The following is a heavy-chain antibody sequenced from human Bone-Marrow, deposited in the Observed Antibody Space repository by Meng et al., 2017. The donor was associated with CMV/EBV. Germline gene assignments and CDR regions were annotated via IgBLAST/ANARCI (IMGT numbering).Heavy chain of an antibody. CDR1: GFTFSDYY. J-gene: IGHJ4*02. CDR3: AREGYDSGDYIAGDY. Sequence: GFTFSDYYMNWIRQAPGKGLEWVSYISRGGNTIYYTDSVKGRFAISRDNAKNSLYLQMNSLRAEDTAVYYCAREGYDSGDYIAGDYWGQGTLVTVSS. D-gene: IGHD3-22*01. CDR2: ISRGGNTI. V-gene: IGHV3-11*01.